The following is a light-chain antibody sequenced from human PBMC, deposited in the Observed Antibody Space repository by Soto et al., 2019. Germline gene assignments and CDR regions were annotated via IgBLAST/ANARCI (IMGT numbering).Light chain of an antibody. CDR2: DSS. V-gene: IGKV3-11*01. CDR1: QSVGSS. CDR3: HQRNDWPLT. J-gene: IGKJ4*01. Sequence: EIVLTQSPATLSLSPGERATLSCRASQSVGSSLAWYQQKPGQAPRLLINDSSNRATGIPARFSGSGSGTDVTLTISSLAPEDFAVYYGHQRNDWPLTFGGGTKVAIK.